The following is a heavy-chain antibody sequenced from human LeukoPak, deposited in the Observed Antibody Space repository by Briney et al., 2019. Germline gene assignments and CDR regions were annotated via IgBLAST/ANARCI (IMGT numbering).Heavy chain of an antibody. Sequence: PGCALRLSCPASGFTFRSYVMLEVRQAPAKELAGVAVISQDGSNQYYEDSAKGRFTISRDNSKNTLYLQMNSLRAEDTAVYYCARDLLAAAGTFWFDPWGQGTLVTVSS. V-gene: IGHV3-30*04. CDR3: ARDLLAAAGTFWFDP. J-gene: IGHJ5*02. CDR2: ISQDGSNQ. D-gene: IGHD6-13*01. CDR1: GFTFRSYV.